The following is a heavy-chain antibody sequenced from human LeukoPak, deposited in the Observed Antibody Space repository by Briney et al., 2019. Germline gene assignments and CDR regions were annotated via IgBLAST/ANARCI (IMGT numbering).Heavy chain of an antibody. Sequence: PGGSLRLSCAASGFTFSNYWMSWVRQAPGKGLEWVANIKQDGSEKSYVGSVTGRFTISRDNAKNSLYMQMNSLRAEDTAAYYCVRQRRYCSGDSCYQRTFDYWGQGTLVTVSS. J-gene: IGHJ4*02. CDR3: VRQRRYCSGDSCYQRTFDY. D-gene: IGHD2-15*01. CDR1: GFTFSNYW. CDR2: IKQDGSEK. V-gene: IGHV3-7*01.